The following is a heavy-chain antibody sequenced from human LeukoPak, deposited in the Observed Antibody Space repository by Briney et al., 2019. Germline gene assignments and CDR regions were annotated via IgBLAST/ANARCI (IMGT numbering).Heavy chain of an antibody. CDR1: GYTFTGYY. CDR2: INPNSGGT. J-gene: IGHJ4*02. Sequence: ASVKVSCKASGYTFTGYYMHWVRQAPGQGLEWMGRINPNSGGTNYAQKFQGRVTMTRDTSISTAYMELSRLRSDDTAVYFCARRVRTSCGESCSYCGQGTLVTASS. CDR3: ARRVRTSCGESCSY. D-gene: IGHD2-21*01. V-gene: IGHV1-2*06.